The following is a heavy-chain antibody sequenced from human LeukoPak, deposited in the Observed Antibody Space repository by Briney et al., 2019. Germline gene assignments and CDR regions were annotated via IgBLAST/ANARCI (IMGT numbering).Heavy chain of an antibody. J-gene: IGHJ4*02. Sequence: PGGSLRLSCAASGFTFDDYGMSWVRQAPGKGLEWVSGINWDGGSTAYADSVKGRFTISRDNAKNSLYLQMNSLRAEDTAFYYCARGINFGTSGYYYFDYWGQGTLVTVSS. CDR2: INWDGGST. CDR3: ARGINFGTSGYYYFDY. V-gene: IGHV3-20*04. D-gene: IGHD3-22*01. CDR1: GFTFDDYG.